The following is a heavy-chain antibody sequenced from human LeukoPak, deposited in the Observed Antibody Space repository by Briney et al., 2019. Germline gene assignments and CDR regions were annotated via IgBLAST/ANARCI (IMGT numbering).Heavy chain of an antibody. CDR3: ARDKGRGWLGGGGDLDY. Sequence: ASVEVSCKASGGTFSSYAISWVRQAPGQGLEWMGRIIPILGIANYAQKFQGRVTITADKSTSTAYMELSSLRSEDTAVYYCARDKGRGWLGGGGDLDYWGQGTLVTVSS. J-gene: IGHJ4*02. V-gene: IGHV1-69*04. CDR2: IIPILGIA. CDR1: GGTFSSYA. D-gene: IGHD3-10*01.